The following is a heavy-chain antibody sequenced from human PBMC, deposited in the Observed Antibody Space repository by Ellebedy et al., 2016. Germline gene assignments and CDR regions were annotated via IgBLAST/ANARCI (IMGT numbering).Heavy chain of an antibody. Sequence: ASVKVSCKISGYNFISYAINWIRQGPGQGPEWVGRIDPNTAKSTYAQGFPGRFVLSVDRYVSTTYLQINSLKPEDTAVYYCTRTLGVGYLETWGQGSLITVSS. V-gene: IGHV7-4-1*02. CDR1: GYNFISYA. D-gene: IGHD2-15*01. CDR3: TRTLGVGYLET. CDR2: IDPNTAKS. J-gene: IGHJ4*02.